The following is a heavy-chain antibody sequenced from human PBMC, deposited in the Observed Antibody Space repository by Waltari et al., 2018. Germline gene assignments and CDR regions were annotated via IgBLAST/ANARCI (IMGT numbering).Heavy chain of an antibody. Sequence: QVQLVQSGAEVKKPGASVKVSCKASGYTFTSYAMHWVRQAPGQRLEWMGWINAGNGNTKYSQKFQGRVTITRDTSASTAYMELSSLRSEDTAVYYCARGSGWYKYYYGMDVWGQGTTVTVSS. V-gene: IGHV1-3*01. D-gene: IGHD6-19*01. CDR3: ARGSGWYKYYYGMDV. J-gene: IGHJ6*02. CDR1: GYTFTSYA. CDR2: INAGNGNT.